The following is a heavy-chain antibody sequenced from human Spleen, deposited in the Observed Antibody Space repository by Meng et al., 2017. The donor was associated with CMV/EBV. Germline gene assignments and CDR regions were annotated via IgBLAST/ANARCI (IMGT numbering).Heavy chain of an antibody. J-gene: IGHJ4*02. D-gene: IGHD4-17*01. V-gene: IGHV1-2*02. CDR1: GYTFNDYF. Sequence: CKASGYTFNDYFIHWVRQAPGQGLEWLGYFNPKTGDANLPQKFQGRVTLTTDAYISTAYMELRRLTSDDTAVYFCARDEYGDIPFEYWGQGTLVTVSS. CDR3: ARDEYGDIPFEY. CDR2: FNPKTGDA.